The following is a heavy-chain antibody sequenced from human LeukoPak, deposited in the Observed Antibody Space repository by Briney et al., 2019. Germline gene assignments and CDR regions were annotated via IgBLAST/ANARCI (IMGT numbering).Heavy chain of an antibody. D-gene: IGHD2-2*01. CDR2: IIPFLDMA. J-gene: IGHJ4*02. V-gene: IGHV1-69*04. Sequence: SVKVSCKASGGTFSNYAISWVRQASGQGLEWMGRIIPFLDMADYAQKFRGRVTITADKSTSTAYMEVSSLRSEDTAVYYCASGGGCSSNSCTLDYWGQGTLVTVSS. CDR3: ASGGGCSSNSCTLDY. CDR1: GGTFSNYA.